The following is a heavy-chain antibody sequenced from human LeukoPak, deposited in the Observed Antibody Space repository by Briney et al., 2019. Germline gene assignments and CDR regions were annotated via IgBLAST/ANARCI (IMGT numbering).Heavy chain of an antibody. D-gene: IGHD3-22*01. V-gene: IGHV3-21*01. CDR1: GFTFRSYS. Sequence: PGGSLRLSCAASGFTFRSYSMNWVRQAPGKGLEWVSYISSNNNYIYYADSVKGRFTISRDNAKNSLYLQMNSVRVEDTAVYYCARDLSNYYDSSGFDYWGQGTLVTVSS. J-gene: IGHJ4*02. CDR2: ISSNNNYI. CDR3: ARDLSNYYDSSGFDY.